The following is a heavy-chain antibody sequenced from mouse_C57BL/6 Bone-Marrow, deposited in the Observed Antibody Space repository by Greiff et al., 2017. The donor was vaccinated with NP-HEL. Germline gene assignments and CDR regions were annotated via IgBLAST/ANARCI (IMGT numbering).Heavy chain of an antibody. CDR2: IYPGNSDT. CDR3: TRILYYRDAMDY. D-gene: IGHD2-12*01. Sequence: VQLKQSGTVLARPGASVKMSCKTSGYTFTSYWMHWVKQRPGQGLEWIGAIYPGNSDTSYNQKFKGKAKLTAVTSASTAYMELSSLTNEDAAVYYCTRILYYRDAMDYWGQGTSVTVSS. J-gene: IGHJ4*01. CDR1: GYTFTSYW. V-gene: IGHV1-5*01.